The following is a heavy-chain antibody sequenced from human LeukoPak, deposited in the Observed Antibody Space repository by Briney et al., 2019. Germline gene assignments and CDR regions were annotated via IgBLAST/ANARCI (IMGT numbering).Heavy chain of an antibody. D-gene: IGHD3-3*01. Sequence: QPGRSLRLSCAASGFTFSSYGMHWVRQAPGKGLEWVAVISYDGSNKYYADSVKGRFTISRDNSKNTLYLQMNSLRAEDTAVYYCAKDKGLRSSFDYWGQGTLVTVSS. CDR1: GFTFSSYG. V-gene: IGHV3-30*18. CDR3: AKDKGLRSSFDY. J-gene: IGHJ4*02. CDR2: ISYDGSNK.